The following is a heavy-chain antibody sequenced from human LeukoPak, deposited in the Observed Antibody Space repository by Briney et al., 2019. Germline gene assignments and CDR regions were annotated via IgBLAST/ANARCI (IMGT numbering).Heavy chain of an antibody. CDR3: ARDQGTIFGSAAYYFDY. CDR2: INPNSGGT. Sequence: ASVKVSCKASGYTFTGYYMHWVRQAPGQGLEWMGRINPNSGGTNYAQKFQGRVTMTRDTSISTAYMELSRLRSDDTAVYYCARDQGTIFGSAAYYFDYWGQGTLVTVSS. D-gene: IGHD3-3*01. J-gene: IGHJ4*02. V-gene: IGHV1-2*02. CDR1: GYTFTGYY.